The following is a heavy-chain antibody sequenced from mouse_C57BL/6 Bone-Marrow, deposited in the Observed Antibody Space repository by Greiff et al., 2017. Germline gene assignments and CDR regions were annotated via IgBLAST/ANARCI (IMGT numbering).Heavy chain of an antibody. CDR3: ARGNV. CDR1: GYTFTSYW. CDR2: IDPSDSYT. V-gene: IGHV1-59*01. J-gene: IGHJ4*01. Sequence: QVPLQQPGAELVRPGTSVKLSCTASGYTFTSYWMHWVKQRPGQGLEWIGVIDPSDSYTIYNQQFKGKATLTVDTSSSTAYMQLINLTSKDSAVYYCARGNVWGQGTSVTVSA.